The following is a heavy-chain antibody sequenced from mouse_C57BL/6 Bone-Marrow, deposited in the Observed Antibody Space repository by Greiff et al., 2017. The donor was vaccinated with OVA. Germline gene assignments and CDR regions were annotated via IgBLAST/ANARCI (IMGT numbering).Heavy chain of an antibody. CDR1: GFSFNTYA. D-gene: IGHD1-1*01. J-gene: IGHJ2*01. CDR2: IRSKSNNYAT. CDR3: VRAGGSHYFDY. V-gene: IGHV10-1*01. Sequence: EVKLVESGGGLVQPKGSLKLSCAASGFSFNTYAMNWVRQAPGKGLEWVARIRSKSNNYATYYADSVKDRFTISRDDSESMLYLQMNNLKTEDTAMYYCVRAGGSHYFDYWGQGTTLTVSS.